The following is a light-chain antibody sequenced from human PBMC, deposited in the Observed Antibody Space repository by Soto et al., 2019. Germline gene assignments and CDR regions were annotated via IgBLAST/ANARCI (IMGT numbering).Light chain of an antibody. CDR3: QQHGRSPIT. Sequence: SPATLSVSNMEGVPLSCMASQGIGDTLAWYQHKPGQTPRLLIYDTSNRATGIPARFSGSGSGTDFTLTISSLEPEDFAVYYCQQHGRSPITVGQGRRLEVK. CDR2: DTS. V-gene: IGKV3D-11*01. CDR1: QGIGDT. J-gene: IGKJ5*01.